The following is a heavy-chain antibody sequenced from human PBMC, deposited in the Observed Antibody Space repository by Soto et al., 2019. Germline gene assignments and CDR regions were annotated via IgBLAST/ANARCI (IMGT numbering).Heavy chain of an antibody. CDR2: IIPIFGTA. Sequence: QVQLVLSGAEVKKPGSSVKVSCKASGGTFSSYAISWVRQAPGQGLEWMGGIIPIFGTANYAQKFKGRVTITADESTSTAYMGLSSLRSEDTAVYYCPRGRFTYDISGWYSWFDPCGQGTLVTVSS. J-gene: IGHJ5*02. CDR3: PRGRFTYDISGWYSWFDP. CDR1: GGTFSSYA. V-gene: IGHV1-69*01. D-gene: IGHD6-19*01.